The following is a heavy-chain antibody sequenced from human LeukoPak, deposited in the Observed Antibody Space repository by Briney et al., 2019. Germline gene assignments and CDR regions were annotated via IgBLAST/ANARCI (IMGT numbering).Heavy chain of an antibody. V-gene: IGHV3-23*01. CDR1: GFTFSSYA. CDR2: ISGSGGST. D-gene: IGHD5/OR15-5a*01. Sequence: PGGSLRLSCAASGFTFSSYAMSWVRQAPGKGLEWVSAISGSGGSTYYADSVKGRFTISRDNSKNTLYLQMNSLRAEDTAVYYFAKTPTRGTLRLFFKYWGQGTLVTVSS. J-gene: IGHJ4*02. CDR3: AKTPTRGTLRLFFKY.